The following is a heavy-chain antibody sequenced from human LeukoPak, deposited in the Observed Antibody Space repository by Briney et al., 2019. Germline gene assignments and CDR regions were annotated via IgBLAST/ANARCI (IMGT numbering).Heavy chain of an antibody. CDR3: ARDDGYSYGYGDY. CDR1: GFTFSSYA. Sequence: GGSLRLSCAASGFTFSSYAMSWVRQASGKGLEWVSTFSGSGGNTYYADSVKGRFTISRDNSKNTLYLQMNSLRAEDTAVYYCARDDGYSYGYGDYWGQGTLVTVSS. J-gene: IGHJ4*02. V-gene: IGHV3-23*01. D-gene: IGHD5-18*01. CDR2: FSGSGGNT.